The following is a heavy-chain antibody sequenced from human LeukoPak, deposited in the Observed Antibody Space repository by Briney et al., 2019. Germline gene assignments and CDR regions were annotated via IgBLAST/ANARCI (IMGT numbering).Heavy chain of an antibody. CDR2: ISYDGSNK. CDR3: ARGALVIAIYHDAFDI. Sequence: GGSLRLSCAASGFTFSSYAMHWVRQAPGKGLEWVAVISYDGSNKYYADSVKGRFTISRDNSKNTLYLQMNSLRAEDTAVYYCARGALVIAIYHDAFDIWGQGTMVTVSS. D-gene: IGHD2-21*01. J-gene: IGHJ3*02. V-gene: IGHV3-30-3*01. CDR1: GFTFSSYA.